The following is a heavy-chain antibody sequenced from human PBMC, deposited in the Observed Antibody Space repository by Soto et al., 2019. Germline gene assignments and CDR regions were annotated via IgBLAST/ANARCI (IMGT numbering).Heavy chain of an antibody. J-gene: IGHJ3*02. Sequence: QLLESGPGLVKPSETLSLSCTVSGDSMTISDFLWGWVRQSPGKGLEWIGGIYYSGSAYYNPSLGSRAPLSVDTSRNQFFLGVTSVTAAETAVYYCARPFYAHWAFGIWGKGKLVTVSS. CDR2: IYYSGSA. CDR1: GDSMTISDFL. V-gene: IGHV4-39*01. CDR3: ARPFYAHWAFGI. D-gene: IGHD2-2*01.